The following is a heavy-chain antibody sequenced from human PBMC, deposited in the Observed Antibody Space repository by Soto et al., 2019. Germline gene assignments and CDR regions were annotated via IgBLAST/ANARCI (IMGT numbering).Heavy chain of an antibody. D-gene: IGHD2-15*01. Sequence: GGSLRLSCAASGFTFSSYGMHWVRQAPGKGLEWVAVISYDGSNKYYADSVKGRFTISRDNSKNTLYLQMNSLRAEDTAVYYCAKPGGVAATINWFDPWGQGTLVTVSS. CDR3: AKPGGVAATINWFDP. J-gene: IGHJ5*02. CDR1: GFTFSSYG. CDR2: ISYDGSNK. V-gene: IGHV3-30*18.